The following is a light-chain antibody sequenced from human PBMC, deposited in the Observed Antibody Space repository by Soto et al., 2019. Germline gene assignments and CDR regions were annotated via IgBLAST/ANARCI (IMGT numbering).Light chain of an antibody. Sequence: IQLTQSPSSLSASVGDRVTITCRAGQDIGSALVWYQQRPGKAPKLLLYDASNLEAGVPSGFSGSGSGTDFTLTLTSLRPEDFAAYYCQQFNCFPLTFGGGTKVQIK. CDR2: DAS. CDR3: QQFNCFPLT. V-gene: IGKV1-13*02. J-gene: IGKJ4*01. CDR1: QDIGSA.